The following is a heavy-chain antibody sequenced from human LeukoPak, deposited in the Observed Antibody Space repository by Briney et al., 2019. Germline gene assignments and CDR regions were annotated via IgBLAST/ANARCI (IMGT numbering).Heavy chain of an antibody. CDR1: GYTFTSYY. J-gene: IGHJ5*02. Sequence: GASVKVSCKASGYTFTSYYMHWVRQAPGQGLEWMGIINPSGGSTSYAQKFQGRITMTRDTSTSTVYMELSSLRSEDTAVYYCARCGEASYDILTGYPRFDPGGQEPLVTVSS. V-gene: IGHV1-46*01. CDR3: ARCGEASYDILTGYPRFDP. CDR2: INPSGGST. D-gene: IGHD3-9*01.